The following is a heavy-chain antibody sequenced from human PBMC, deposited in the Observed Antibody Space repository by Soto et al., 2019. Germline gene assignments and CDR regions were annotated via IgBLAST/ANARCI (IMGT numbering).Heavy chain of an antibody. CDR2: INPNSGGT. CDR3: ARGAGRGGYNLIGD. Sequence: QVQLVQSGAEVKKPGASVKVSCKAYGYTFTGYYMHWVRQAPGQGLEWMGWINPNSGGTNYEQKCQGRVTMTRDTSIRTAYMELSRLRSDDTAVYYCARGAGRGGYNLIGDWGQGTLVTVSS. V-gene: IGHV1-2*02. J-gene: IGHJ4*02. D-gene: IGHD5-12*01. CDR1: GYTFTGYY.